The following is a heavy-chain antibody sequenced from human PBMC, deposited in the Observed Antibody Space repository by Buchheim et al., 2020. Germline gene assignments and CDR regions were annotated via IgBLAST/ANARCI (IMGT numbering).Heavy chain of an antibody. D-gene: IGHD2-2*01. V-gene: IGHV4-31*03. Sequence: QVQLQESGPGLVKPSQTLSLTCTVSGGSISSGGYYWSWIRQPPGKGLEWIGEINHSGSTNYNPSLKSRVTISVDTSKNQFSLKLSSVTAADTAVYYCARVVPAATNWFDPWGQGTL. J-gene: IGHJ5*02. CDR2: INHSGST. CDR1: GGSISSGGYY. CDR3: ARVVPAATNWFDP.